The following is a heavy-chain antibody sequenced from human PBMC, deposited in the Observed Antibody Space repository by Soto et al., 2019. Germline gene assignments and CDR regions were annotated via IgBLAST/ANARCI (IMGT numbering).Heavy chain of an antibody. CDR3: ARSGEWLRLGWFDP. V-gene: IGHV3-33*01. Sequence: QVQLVESGGGVVQPGRSLRLSCAASGFTFSSYGMHWVRHAPGKGLEWVAVIWYDGSNKYYADSVKGRFTISRDNSKNTLYLQMNSLRAEDTAVYYCARSGEWLRLGWFDPWGQGTLVTVSS. J-gene: IGHJ5*02. D-gene: IGHD6-19*01. CDR1: GFTFSSYG. CDR2: IWYDGSNK.